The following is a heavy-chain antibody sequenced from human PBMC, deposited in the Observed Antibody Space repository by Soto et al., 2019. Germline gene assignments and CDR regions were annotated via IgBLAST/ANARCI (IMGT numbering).Heavy chain of an antibody. J-gene: IGHJ4*02. CDR2: ISYDGSNK. CDR3: AKPGYSYGYGGSHFDY. CDR1: GFTFSSYG. Sequence: GGSLRLSCAASGFTFSSYGMHWVRQAPGKGLEWVAVISYDGSNKYYADSVKGRFTISRDNSKNTLYLQMNSLRAEDTAVYYCAKPGYSYGYGGSHFDYWGQGTLVTVSS. V-gene: IGHV3-30*18. D-gene: IGHD5-18*01.